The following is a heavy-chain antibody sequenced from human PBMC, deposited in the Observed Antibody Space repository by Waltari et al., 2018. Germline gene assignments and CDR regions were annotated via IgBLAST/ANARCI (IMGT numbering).Heavy chain of an antibody. CDR1: GYNFIKFG. Sequence: QVQLVQSGVEVKKPGASVEVSCKSSGYNFIKFGVSWVRQAPGQGLEWMGWISGSNTNTSYAQKCKDRVTMTTDPSTSTAYMEVRSLRPDDTAVYYCTRDQTYDGSGYITLGGAMDVWGQGTSVTVS. J-gene: IGHJ6*02. CDR2: ISGSNTNT. D-gene: IGHD3-22*01. V-gene: IGHV1-18*01. CDR3: TRDQTYDGSGYITLGGAMDV.